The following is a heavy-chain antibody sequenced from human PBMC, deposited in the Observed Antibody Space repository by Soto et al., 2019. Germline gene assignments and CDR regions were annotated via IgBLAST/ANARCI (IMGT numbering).Heavy chain of an antibody. CDR1: GFTFSTYS. Sequence: SWGSLRLSCAASGFTFSTYSMNWVRQAPGKGLEWVSSISSSSYIYYADSVKGRFTISRDNAKNSLYLQMNSLRAEDTAVYYCARDSVPNTVTTFYYNDGMDVWGQGTTVTVSS. V-gene: IGHV3-21*06. CDR2: ISSSSYI. J-gene: IGHJ6*02. D-gene: IGHD4-4*01. CDR3: ARDSVPNTVTTFYYNDGMDV.